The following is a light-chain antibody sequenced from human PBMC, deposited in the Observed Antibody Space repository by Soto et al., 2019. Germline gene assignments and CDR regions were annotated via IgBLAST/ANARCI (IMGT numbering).Light chain of an antibody. CDR1: QRVYNW. Sequence: IEMTQYPSTVSASVGARVTITCRASQRVYNWLAWYQQKPGKAPKLLISSVSTLESGVPSRFSGSGSGTEFTLAISSLQPEDLGTYYRQQYNSYLSFGPGTKVEI. CDR3: QQYNSYLS. J-gene: IGKJ3*01. CDR2: SVS. V-gene: IGKV1-5*01.